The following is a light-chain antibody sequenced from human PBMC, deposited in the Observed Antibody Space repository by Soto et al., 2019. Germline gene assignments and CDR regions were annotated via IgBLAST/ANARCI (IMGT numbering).Light chain of an antibody. Sequence: DIVMSQSPDSLALSLGERATINCKSSQSLLFKSDNNNYLAWYQQKPGQPPQLLIYWASTRESGVPDRFSGSGSGTDFTLTISDLQAEDVAIYYCQQYYTTVPAFGGGTTVEIK. CDR3: QQYYTTVPA. CDR2: WAS. J-gene: IGKJ4*01. CDR1: QSLLFKSDNNNY. V-gene: IGKV4-1*01.